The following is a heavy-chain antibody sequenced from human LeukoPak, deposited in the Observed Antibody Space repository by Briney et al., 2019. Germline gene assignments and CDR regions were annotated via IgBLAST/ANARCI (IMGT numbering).Heavy chain of an antibody. CDR3: ARLLYSGYDKNFDY. CDR1: GYNFMIYW. CDR2: IYPGDSDT. Sequence: GESLKISCKASGYNFMIYWIAWVRQMPGQGLEWMGIIYPGDSDTRYSPSFQGQVTISADKSISTAYLQWSSLKASDTAMYYCARLLYSGYDKNFDYWGQGTLVTVSS. D-gene: IGHD5-12*01. J-gene: IGHJ4*02. V-gene: IGHV5-51*01.